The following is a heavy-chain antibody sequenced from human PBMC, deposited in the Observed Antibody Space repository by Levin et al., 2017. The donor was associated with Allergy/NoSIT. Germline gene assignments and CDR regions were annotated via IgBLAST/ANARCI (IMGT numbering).Heavy chain of an antibody. Sequence: GESLKISCEASGFTFRSYWMTWVRQAPGKGLEWVADINENGRDIVYVDSVKGRFTISRDNAKNSLYLQMNSLRAEDTAVYHCAKYVAAAAPEYWGQGILVTVSS. J-gene: IGHJ4*02. CDR3: AKYVAAAAPEY. V-gene: IGHV3-7*01. CDR1: GFTFRSYW. CDR2: INENGRDI. D-gene: IGHD6-25*01.